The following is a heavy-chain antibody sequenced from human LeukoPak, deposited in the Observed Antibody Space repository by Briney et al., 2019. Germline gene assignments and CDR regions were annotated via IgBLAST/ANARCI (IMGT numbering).Heavy chain of an antibody. V-gene: IGHV3-30-3*01. D-gene: IGHD2-2*01. CDR3: AREDCSSTSCQGGMDV. CDR1: GFTLSSYA. J-gene: IGHJ6*02. Sequence: GRSLRLSCAASGFTLSSYAMHWVRQAPGKGLEWVAVISYDGSNKYYADSVKGRFTISRDNSKNTLYLQMNSLRAEDTAVYYCAREDCSSTSCQGGMDVWGQGTTVTVSS. CDR2: ISYDGSNK.